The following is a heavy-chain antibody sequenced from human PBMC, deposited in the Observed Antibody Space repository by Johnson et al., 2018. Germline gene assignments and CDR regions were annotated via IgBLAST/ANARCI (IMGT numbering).Heavy chain of an antibody. J-gene: IGHJ2*01. V-gene: IGHV3-33*01. CDR1: GFNVNAYG. D-gene: IGHD1-14*01. CDR3: ARDSDTTARHWYFDL. CDR2: ICVDGVTK. Sequence: QVQLVESGGGVVQPGRSLGLSCSASGFNVNAYGMHWVRQAPGKGLEWVAAICVDGVTKYYIDPVKGRFPISRDSSKNTQYLQMTSLRAEDTAVYYCARDSDTTARHWYFDLWGRGTLVTVSS.